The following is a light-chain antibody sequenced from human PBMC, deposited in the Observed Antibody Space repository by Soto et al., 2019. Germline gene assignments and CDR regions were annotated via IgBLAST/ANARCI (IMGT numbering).Light chain of an antibody. J-gene: IGKJ2*01. CDR3: QQYEGWPRT. CDR2: GVT. Sequence: EVVFTQSPATLSLSPGERATLSCRASQSVSTYLAWYQQKPGQAPRHRIYGVTARAPGVPARFSGSGYGTDFTLTIRSVQSGDFGVFYCQQYEGWPRTFGLGTK. V-gene: IGKV3-15*01. CDR1: QSVSTY.